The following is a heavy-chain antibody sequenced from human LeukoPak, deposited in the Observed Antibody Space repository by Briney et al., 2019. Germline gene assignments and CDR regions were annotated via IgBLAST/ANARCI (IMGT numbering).Heavy chain of an antibody. CDR3: ARTPAAAGTPGFDY. J-gene: IGHJ4*02. Sequence: SETLSLTCTVSGGSISSYYWSWIRQPPGKGLEWIGYIYYSGSTNYNPSLKSRVTISVDTSKNQFSLKLSSVTAADTAVYYCARTPAAAGTPGFDYWGQGTLSPSPQ. V-gene: IGHV4-59*08. CDR1: GGSISSYY. CDR2: IYYSGST. D-gene: IGHD6-13*01.